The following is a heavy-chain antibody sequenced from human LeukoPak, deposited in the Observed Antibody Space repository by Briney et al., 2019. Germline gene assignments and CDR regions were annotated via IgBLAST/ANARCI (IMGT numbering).Heavy chain of an antibody. D-gene: IGHD5-12*01. CDR3: ARESSGYVGY. CDR2: NNNSGST. CDR1: GGSISSYY. J-gene: IGHJ4*02. Sequence: SETLSLTCTVSGGSISSYYWRWVRQPPGKGLEWIEYNNNSGSTNYNPSLKSRVTISVDTSKNQFSLNLSSVTAADTAVYYCARESSGYVGYWGQGTLVTVSS. V-gene: IGHV4-59*01.